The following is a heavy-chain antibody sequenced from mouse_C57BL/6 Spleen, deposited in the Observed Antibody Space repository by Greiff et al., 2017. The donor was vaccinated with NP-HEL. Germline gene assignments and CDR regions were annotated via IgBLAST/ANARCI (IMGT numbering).Heavy chain of an antibody. J-gene: IGHJ3*01. CDR1: GFTFSSYA. CDR2: ISDGGSYT. Sequence: EVQGVESGGGLVKPGGSLKLSCAASGFTFSSYAMSWVRQTPEKRLEWVATISDGGSYTYCPDNVKGRFTISRDNAKNNLYLQMSHLKSEDTAMYYCAREARFAYWGQGTLVTVSA. CDR3: AREARFAY. V-gene: IGHV5-4*01.